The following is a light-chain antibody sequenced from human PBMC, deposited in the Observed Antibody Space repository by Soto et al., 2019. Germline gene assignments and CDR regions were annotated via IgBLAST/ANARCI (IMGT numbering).Light chain of an antibody. CDR1: QGISSY. J-gene: IGKJ3*01. V-gene: IGKV1-8*01. CDR3: QQSYSYPPGT. Sequence: AIRMTQSPSSFSASTGDRVTITCRASQGISSYLAWYQQKPGKAPKLLIYAASTLQSGVPSRFSGSGSGTDFTLTISCLQSEDFATYYCQQSYSYPPGTFGPGTKVDIK. CDR2: AAS.